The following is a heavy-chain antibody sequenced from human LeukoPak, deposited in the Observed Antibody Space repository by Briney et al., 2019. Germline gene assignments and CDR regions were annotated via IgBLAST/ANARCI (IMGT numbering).Heavy chain of an antibody. V-gene: IGHV4-59*08. J-gene: IGHJ4*02. CDR2: IYYSGST. Sequence: PSGTLSLTCTVSGGSLSNYYWSWIRQPPGKGLEWIGYIYYSGSTSYYPSLESRVTISVDTSKTQFSLKLGSVTAADTAVYYCARHLRNSFFDYWGQGTLVTVSS. CDR1: GGSLSNYY. CDR3: ARHLRNSFFDY. D-gene: IGHD2/OR15-2a*01.